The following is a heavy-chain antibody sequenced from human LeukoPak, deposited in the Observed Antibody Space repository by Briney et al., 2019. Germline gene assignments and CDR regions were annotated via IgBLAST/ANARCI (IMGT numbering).Heavy chain of an antibody. J-gene: IGHJ6*03. CDR1: GLTFSSYS. V-gene: IGHV3-21*01. CDR3: AKDLIPGDYYYMDV. D-gene: IGHD2-21*01. CDR2: ISSSSSYI. Sequence: GGSLRLSCAVSGLTFSSYSMNWVRQAPGKGLEWVSSISSSSSYIYYADSVKGRFTSSRDNSKNTLYLQMNSLRAEDTAVYYCAKDLIPGDYYYMDVWGKGTTVTVSS.